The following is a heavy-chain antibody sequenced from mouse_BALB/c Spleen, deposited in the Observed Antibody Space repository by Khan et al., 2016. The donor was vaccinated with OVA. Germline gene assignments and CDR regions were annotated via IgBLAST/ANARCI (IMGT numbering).Heavy chain of an antibody. CDR1: GYTFTNYG. CDR3: ARSPNLSYTLDY. D-gene: IGHD4-1*02. CDR2: INTYTGEP. J-gene: IGHJ4*01. Sequence: QIQLVQSGPELKKPGETVKISCKASGYTFTNYGMNWVKQSPGKALKWMGWINTYTGEPTYADDFKGRFAFSLETSASTAYLQINNLTNEDTATDFGARSPNLSYTLDYWGQGTSVTVSS. V-gene: IGHV9-3-1*01.